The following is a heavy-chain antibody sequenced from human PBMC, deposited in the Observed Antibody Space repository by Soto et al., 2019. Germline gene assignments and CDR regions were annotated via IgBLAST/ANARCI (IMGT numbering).Heavy chain of an antibody. J-gene: IGHJ4*02. CDR3: SRVPYNNGWSPDY. D-gene: IGHD6-19*01. CDR2: IRNKADSYTT. CDR1: GFTFSDLH. Sequence: EVQLVESGGGLVQPGGSLSLSCEASGFTFSDLHMDWVRQAPGKGLEWVGRIRNKADSYTTHYAASVKGRFTVSSDDSKSSLYLQMTSLRTEDPGVYFGSRVPYNNGWSPDYWGRGTMVTVAS. V-gene: IGHV3-72*01.